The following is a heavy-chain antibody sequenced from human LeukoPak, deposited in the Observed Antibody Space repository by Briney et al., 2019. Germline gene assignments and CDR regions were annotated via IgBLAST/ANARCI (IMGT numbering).Heavy chain of an antibody. CDR3: ASKSYYYGSGIYY. CDR2: INHSGST. J-gene: IGHJ4*02. D-gene: IGHD3-10*01. V-gene: IGHV4-34*01. Sequence: SETLSLTCAVYGGSFSGYYWSWIRQPPGKGLEWIGEINHSGSTNYNPSLKSRVTISVDTSKNQFSLKLSSVTAADTAVYYCASKSYYYGSGIYYWGQGTLLTVSS. CDR1: GGSFSGYY.